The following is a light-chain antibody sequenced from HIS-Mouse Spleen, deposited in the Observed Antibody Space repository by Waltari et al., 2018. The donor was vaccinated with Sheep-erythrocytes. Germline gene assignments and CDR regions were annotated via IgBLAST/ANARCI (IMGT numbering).Light chain of an antibody. Sequence: SYVLTQPPSVSVAPGKTARITCGGTNLGSKSVHWNQQRPGQAPVLFVYDDRDRASGIPERFSGSNSGNTATLTISRVEAGDEADYYCQVWKVFGGGTKLTVL. J-gene: IGLJ2*01. CDR3: QVWKV. V-gene: IGLV3-21*03. CDR2: DDR. CDR1: NLGSKS.